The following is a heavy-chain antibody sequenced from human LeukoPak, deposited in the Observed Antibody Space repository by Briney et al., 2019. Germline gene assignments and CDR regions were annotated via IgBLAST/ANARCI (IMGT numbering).Heavy chain of an antibody. J-gene: IGHJ3*02. CDR1: GFTFSSYA. CDR2: ISYDGSNK. CDR3: ARDGSYGDGADAFDI. V-gene: IGHV3-30-3*01. Sequence: GGSLRLSCAASGFTFSSYAMHWVRQAPGKGLEWVAVISYDGSNKYYADSVKGRFTISRDNSKNTLYLQMNSLRAEDTAVYYCARDGSYGDGADAFDIWGQGTMVTVSS. D-gene: IGHD4-17*01.